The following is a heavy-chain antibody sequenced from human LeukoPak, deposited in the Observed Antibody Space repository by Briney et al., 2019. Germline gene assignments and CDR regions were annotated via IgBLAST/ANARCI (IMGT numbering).Heavy chain of an antibody. Sequence: KSSQTLSLTCTVSGGSISSGSYYWSWIRQPAGKGLEWIGRIYTSGSTNYNPSLKSRVTISVDTSKNQFSLKLSSVTAADTAVYYCARESHGGYSYGYWGQGTLVTVSS. J-gene: IGHJ4*02. V-gene: IGHV4-61*02. CDR2: IYTSGST. D-gene: IGHD5-18*01. CDR1: GGSISSGSYY. CDR3: ARESHGGYSYGY.